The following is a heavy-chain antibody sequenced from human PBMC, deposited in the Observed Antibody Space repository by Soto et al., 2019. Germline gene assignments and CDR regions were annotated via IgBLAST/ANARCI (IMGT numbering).Heavy chain of an antibody. CDR2: ISTYNGDT. V-gene: IGHV1-18*01. CDR3: AREVSRPYYHYGMAV. CDR1: GYSFTTYG. D-gene: IGHD6-6*01. Sequence: ASVKVSCKASGYSFTTYGISWVRQAPGQGLEWMGWISTYNGDTDYARNLQGRVTMTTDTSTTTAYMELRSLRSDDTAVYYCAREVSRPYYHYGMAVWGQGTTVTVSS. J-gene: IGHJ6*02.